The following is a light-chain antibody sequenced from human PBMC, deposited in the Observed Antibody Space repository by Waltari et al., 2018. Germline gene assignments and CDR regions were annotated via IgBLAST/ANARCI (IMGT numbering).Light chain of an antibody. V-gene: IGKV1-33*01. CDR2: DAS. Sequence: DIQMTQSPSSLSASVGDRVSFTCQASQDIRNYLSWYQQKPEKAPKLLIYDASNLETGVPSRFSGIRSGTDFTFTISSLKPADSETYFCVKYDNLSAAFGGGTKVEIK. J-gene: IGKJ4*01. CDR1: QDIRNY. CDR3: VKYDNLSAA.